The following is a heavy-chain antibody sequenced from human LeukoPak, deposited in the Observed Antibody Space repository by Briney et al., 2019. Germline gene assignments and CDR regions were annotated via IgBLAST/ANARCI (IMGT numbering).Heavy chain of an antibody. D-gene: IGHD2-2*01. CDR1: GGSISSGGYY. V-gene: IGHV4-61*08. CDR3: ARHAAFAEYQSHLTHFDY. Sequence: SETLSLTCTVSGGSISSGGYYWSWIRQHPGKRLEWIGYIYHSGSTNYNSSLKSRVTISVDTSKNQFSLKLSSVTAADTAVYYCARHAAFAEYQSHLTHFDYWGQGTLVTVSS. J-gene: IGHJ4*02. CDR2: IYHSGST.